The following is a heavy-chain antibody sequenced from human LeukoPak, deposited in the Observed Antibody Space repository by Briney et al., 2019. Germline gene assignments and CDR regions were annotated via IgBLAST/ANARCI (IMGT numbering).Heavy chain of an antibody. CDR3: AKGSAFSRPYYFDY. Sequence: PGGSLRLSCVASGFTFSSFALDWVRQAPGRGLEWISVVSRTGSTKYYADSVKGRFTISRDNSKNTLYLQMNSLRAEDSAIYFCAKGSAFSRPYYFDYWGQGILVTVSS. J-gene: IGHJ4*02. CDR1: GFTFSSFA. D-gene: IGHD6-13*01. V-gene: IGHV3-23*01. CDR2: VSRTGSTK.